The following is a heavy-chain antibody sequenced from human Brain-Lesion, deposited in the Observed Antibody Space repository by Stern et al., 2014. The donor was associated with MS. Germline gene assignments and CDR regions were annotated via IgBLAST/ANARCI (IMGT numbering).Heavy chain of an antibody. CDR1: GYTFSSYD. CDR2: MNPYSGNT. Sequence: VQLVQSGAEVKKPGALVKVSCKASGYTFSSYDITWVRQASGHGLEWMGWMNPYSGNTGYAQKFKGRVTMTSDPSISTVYMELTSLTSDDTAVYFCARAVRNQLLSEYWGQGTLVTVSS. CDR3: ARAVRNQLLSEY. V-gene: IGHV1-8*01. J-gene: IGHJ4*02. D-gene: IGHD2-2*01.